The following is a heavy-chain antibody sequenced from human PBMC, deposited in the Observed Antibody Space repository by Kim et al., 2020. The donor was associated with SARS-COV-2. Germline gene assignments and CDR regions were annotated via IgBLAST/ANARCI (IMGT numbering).Heavy chain of an antibody. CDR1: GYTFTKSA. Sequence: ASVKVSCKASGYTFTKSAIHWVRPAPGQRLEWMGWINPANGDTKYLQKFQGRLTITRDTPASTAYMELSSLRSEDTAVYYCASRPGIAVAGLDFWGQGTLVTVSS. V-gene: IGHV1-3*01. D-gene: IGHD6-19*01. CDR3: ASRPGIAVAGLDF. J-gene: IGHJ4*02. CDR2: INPANGDT.